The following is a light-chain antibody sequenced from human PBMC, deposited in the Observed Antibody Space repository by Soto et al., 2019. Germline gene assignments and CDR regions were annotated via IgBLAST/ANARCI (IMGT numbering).Light chain of an antibody. CDR3: QQLNSYPIT. CDR1: QGISSY. CDR2: AAS. V-gene: IGKV1-9*01. Sequence: DIRLTQSPSFLSSSLGDRVTITFLASQGISSYLAWYQQKPGKAPKLLIYAASTLQSGVPSRFSGSGSGTEFTLTISSLQPEDFATYYCQQLNSYPITFGQGTRLEIK. J-gene: IGKJ5*01.